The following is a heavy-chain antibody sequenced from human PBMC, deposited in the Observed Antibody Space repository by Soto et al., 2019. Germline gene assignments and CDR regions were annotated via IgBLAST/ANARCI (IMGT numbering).Heavy chain of an antibody. D-gene: IGHD3-10*01. Sequence: SETHSLTSTVSGGSISSSSYYWGWIRKPPGKGLEWIGSIYYSGSTYYNPSLKSRVTISVDTSKNQFSLKLSSVTAADTAVYYCARQDYGSGSSIFDDAFDIWGQGTTVTVSS. CDR2: IYYSGST. CDR3: ARQDYGSGSSIFDDAFDI. CDR1: GGSISSSSYY. V-gene: IGHV4-39*01. J-gene: IGHJ3*02.